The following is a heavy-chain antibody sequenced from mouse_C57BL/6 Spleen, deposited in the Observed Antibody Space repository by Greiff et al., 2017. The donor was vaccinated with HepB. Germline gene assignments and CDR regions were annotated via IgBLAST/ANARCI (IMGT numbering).Heavy chain of an antibody. CDR2: ISDGGSYT. D-gene: IGHD1-1*02. J-gene: IGHJ3*01. V-gene: IGHV5-4*03. Sequence: EVMLVESGGGLVKPGGSLKLSCAASGFTFSSYAMSWVRQTPEKRLEWVATISDGGSYTYYPDNVKGRFTISRDNAKNNLYLQMSHLKSGDTAMYYCARRDYAGLMRAWFAYWGQGTLVTVSA. CDR1: GFTFSSYA. CDR3: ARRDYAGLMRAWFAY.